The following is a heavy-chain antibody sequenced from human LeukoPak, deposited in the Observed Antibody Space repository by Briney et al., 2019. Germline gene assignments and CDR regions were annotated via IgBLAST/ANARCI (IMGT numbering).Heavy chain of an antibody. D-gene: IGHD6-13*01. Sequence: GGSLRLSCAASGFTFDDYAMHWVRQAPGKGLEWVSGISWNSGSIGYADSVKGRFTISRDNAKNSLYLQMNSLRAEDTALYYCAKGTEQQLVRGAFDIWGQGTMVTVSS. CDR3: AKGTEQQLVRGAFDI. CDR1: GFTFDDYA. CDR2: ISWNSGSI. V-gene: IGHV3-9*01. J-gene: IGHJ3*02.